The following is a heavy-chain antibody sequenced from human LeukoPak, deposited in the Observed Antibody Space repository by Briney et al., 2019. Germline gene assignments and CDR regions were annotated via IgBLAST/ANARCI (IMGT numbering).Heavy chain of an antibody. D-gene: IGHD3-22*01. V-gene: IGHV3-21*01. J-gene: IGHJ3*02. CDR2: ISSSSSYI. Sequence: GGSPRLSCAASGFTFSSYSMNWVRQAPGKGLEWVSSISSSSSYIYYADSVKGRFTISRDNAKNSLYLQMNSLRAEDTAVYYCARPNRDYYDSSGYDAFDIWGQGTMVTVSS. CDR1: GFTFSSYS. CDR3: ARPNRDYYDSSGYDAFDI.